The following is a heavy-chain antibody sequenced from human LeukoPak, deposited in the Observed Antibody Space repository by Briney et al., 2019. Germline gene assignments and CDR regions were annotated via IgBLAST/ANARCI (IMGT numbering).Heavy chain of an antibody. CDR3: ARSRDILTGYPLDFDY. D-gene: IGHD3-9*01. CDR1: GGSISSYY. J-gene: IGHJ4*02. Sequence: PSETLSLTCTVSGGSISSYYWSWIRQPAGKGLEWIGRIYTSGSTNYNPSLKSRVTMSVDTSKNQFSLKLSSVTAADTAVYYCARSRDILTGYPLDFDYWGQGTLVTVSS. CDR2: IYTSGST. V-gene: IGHV4-4*07.